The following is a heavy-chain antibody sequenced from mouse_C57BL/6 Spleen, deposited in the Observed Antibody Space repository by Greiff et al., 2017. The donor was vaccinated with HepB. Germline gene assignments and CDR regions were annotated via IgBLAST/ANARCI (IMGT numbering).Heavy chain of an antibody. D-gene: IGHD2-5*01. Sequence: QVQLQQSGPELVKPGASVKISCKASGYAFSSSWMNWVKQRPGKGLEWIGRIYPGDGDTNYNGKFKGKATLTADKSSSTAYMQLSSLTSEDSAVYFCARSYYSNYGYWYFDVWGTGTTVTVSS. CDR3: ARSYYSNYGYWYFDV. CDR2: IYPGDGDT. J-gene: IGHJ1*03. CDR1: GYAFSSSW. V-gene: IGHV1-82*01.